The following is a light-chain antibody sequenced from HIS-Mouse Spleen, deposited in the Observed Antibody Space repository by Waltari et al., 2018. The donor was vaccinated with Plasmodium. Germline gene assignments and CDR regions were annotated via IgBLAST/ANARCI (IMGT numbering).Light chain of an antibody. Sequence: SSELTQDPAVSVALGQTVRITCHGDSLRSYYASWYQQKPGHAPVLVIYGKNNRPSGIPDRFSGSSSGNTASLTITGAQAEDEADYYCNSRDSSGNHQVFGGGTKLTVL. CDR1: SLRSYY. CDR3: NSRDSSGNHQV. V-gene: IGLV3-19*01. J-gene: IGLJ3*02. CDR2: GKN.